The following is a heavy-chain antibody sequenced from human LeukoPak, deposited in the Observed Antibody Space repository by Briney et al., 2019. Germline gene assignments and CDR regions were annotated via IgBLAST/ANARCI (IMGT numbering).Heavy chain of an antibody. J-gene: IGHJ4*01. CDR1: GYTFTDYY. Sequence: ASVKVSCKVSGYTFTDYYMHWLQQAPGKGLEWMGLVDPEDGETIYAEKFQGRVTITADTSTDTAYMELSSLRSEDTAVYYCATGDLVVPANWGHGTPVTVSS. CDR3: ATGDLVVPAN. D-gene: IGHD2-2*01. V-gene: IGHV1-69-2*01. CDR2: VDPEDGET.